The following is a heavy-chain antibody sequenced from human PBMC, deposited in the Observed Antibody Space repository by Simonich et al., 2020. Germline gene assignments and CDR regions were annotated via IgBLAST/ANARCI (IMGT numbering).Heavy chain of an antibody. CDR1: GGSISSYY. CDR3: ARGGLYFDY. J-gene: IGHJ4*02. D-gene: IGHD2-15*01. Sequence: QVQLQESGPGLVKPSETLSLTCTVSGGSISSYYWSWIRQPPGKGLEWIGYSYYSGSTNYTPALKSRVTISVDTSKNQFSLKLSSVTAADTAVYYCARGGLYFDYWGQGTLVTVSS. CDR2: SYYSGST. V-gene: IGHV4-59*01.